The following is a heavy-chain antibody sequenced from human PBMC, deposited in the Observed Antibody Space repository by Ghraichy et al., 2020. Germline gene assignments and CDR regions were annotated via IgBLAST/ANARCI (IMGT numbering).Heavy chain of an antibody. CDR2: IHYSGST. V-gene: IGHV4-59*01. D-gene: IGHD2-2*01. CDR3: ARAQGVVVIPTIRGWFDP. Sequence: SQTLSRTCAVSGGSISSYHWSWIRQPPGKGLEWIGYIHYSGSTNYNPSLESRVTISVDKSKNQLSLKLSSVTAADTAVYYCARAQGVVVIPTIRGWFDPWGQGTLVTVSS. J-gene: IGHJ5*02. CDR1: GGSISSYH.